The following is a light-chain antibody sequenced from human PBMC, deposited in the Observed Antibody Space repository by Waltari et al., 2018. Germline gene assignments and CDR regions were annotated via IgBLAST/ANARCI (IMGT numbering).Light chain of an antibody. Sequence: DIQMTQSPSTLSASVGDRVTITCRASQNISPWLAWHQQKPGKAPRLLIYKTSSLESGVPSRFGGGGSGTEFTLTISCLQPDDFATYYCQRYKTSFRTFGQGTRVEV. CDR1: QNISPW. CDR3: QRYKTSFRT. CDR2: KTS. J-gene: IGKJ1*01. V-gene: IGKV1-5*03.